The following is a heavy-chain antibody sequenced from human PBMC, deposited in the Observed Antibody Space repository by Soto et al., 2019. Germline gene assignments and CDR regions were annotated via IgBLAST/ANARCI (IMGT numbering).Heavy chain of an antibody. D-gene: IGHD2-2*01. V-gene: IGHV1-18*01. CDR3: ARPGGSCSSTSCYLDY. Sequence: ASVKVSCKASGYTFTSYGISWVRQAPGQGLEWMGWISAYNGNTNYAQELQGRVTMTTDTSTSTAYMELRSLRSDDTAVYYCARPGGSCSSTSCYLDYWGQGTLVTVSS. CDR1: GYTFTSYG. CDR2: ISAYNGNT. J-gene: IGHJ4*02.